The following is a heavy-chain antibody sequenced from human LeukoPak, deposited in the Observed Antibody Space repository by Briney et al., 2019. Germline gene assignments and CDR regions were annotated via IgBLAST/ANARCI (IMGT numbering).Heavy chain of an antibody. J-gene: IGHJ4*02. CDR1: GYTFTSCD. V-gene: IGHV1-8*01. CDR3: ARGSGYYPADFDY. CDR2: MNPNNGNI. Sequence: ASVKVSCKASGYTFTSCDINWVRQATGQGLEWMGWMNPNNGNIGYAQRFQGRVTMTRDTSIDTAYMELGSLTSEDTAVYYCARGSGYYPADFDYWGQGTLVTVSS. D-gene: IGHD3-22*01.